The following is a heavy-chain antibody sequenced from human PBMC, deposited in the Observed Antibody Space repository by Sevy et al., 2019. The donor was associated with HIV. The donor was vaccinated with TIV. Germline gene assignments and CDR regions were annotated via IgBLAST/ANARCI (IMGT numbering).Heavy chain of an antibody. D-gene: IGHD1-26*01. CDR1: GFTFSRYW. CDR3: ARSAPYYY. CDR2: INQDGSEK. Sequence: GGSLRLSCVASGFTFSRYWMNWVRQAPGKGLEWVANINQDGSEKYYVGSVRGRFTISRDNVKNSVYLQMNSLRAEDTAVYYCARSAPYYYWGQGTLVTVSS. J-gene: IGHJ4*02. V-gene: IGHV3-7*01.